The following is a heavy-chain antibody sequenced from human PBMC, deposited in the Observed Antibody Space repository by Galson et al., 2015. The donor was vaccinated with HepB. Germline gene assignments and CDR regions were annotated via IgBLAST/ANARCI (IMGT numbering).Heavy chain of an antibody. Sequence: SLRLSCAASGFTFSSYAMNWVRQAPGKGLEWVAVISYDGSNKYYADSVKGRFTISRDNSKNTLYLQMNSLRTEDTAVYYCARAPGITVTGTRFDYWGQGTLVTVSS. CDR3: ARAPGITVTGTRFDY. J-gene: IGHJ4*02. CDR2: ISYDGSNK. V-gene: IGHV3-30-3*01. CDR1: GFTFSSYA. D-gene: IGHD6-19*01.